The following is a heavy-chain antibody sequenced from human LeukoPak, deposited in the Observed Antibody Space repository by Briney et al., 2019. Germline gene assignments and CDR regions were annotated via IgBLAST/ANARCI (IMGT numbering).Heavy chain of an antibody. CDR3: AKWRAITMIVVVAAFDY. V-gene: IGHV3-30*02. CDR1: GFTFSSYG. J-gene: IGHJ4*02. Sequence: GGSLRLSCAASGFTFSSYGMHWVRQAPGKGLEWVAFIRYDGSNKYYADSVKGRFTISRDNSKNTLYLQMNSLRAEDTAVYYCAKWRAITMIVVVAAFDYWGQGTLVTVSS. CDR2: IRYDGSNK. D-gene: IGHD3-22*01.